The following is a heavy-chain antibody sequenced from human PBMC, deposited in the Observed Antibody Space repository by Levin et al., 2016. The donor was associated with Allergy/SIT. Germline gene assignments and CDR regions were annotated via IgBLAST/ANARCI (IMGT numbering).Heavy chain of an antibody. Sequence: WIRQPPGKGLEWVSAISGSGGSTYYADSVKGRFTISRDNSKNTLYLQMNSLRAEDTAVYYCAKTGTTTLPTFDIWGQGTMVTVSS. J-gene: IGHJ3*02. D-gene: IGHD1-1*01. CDR3: AKTGTTTLPTFDI. V-gene: IGHV3-23*01. CDR2: ISGSGGST.